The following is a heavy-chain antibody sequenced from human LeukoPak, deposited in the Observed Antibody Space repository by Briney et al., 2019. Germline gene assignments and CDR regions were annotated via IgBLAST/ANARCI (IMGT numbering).Heavy chain of an antibody. Sequence: PGGSLRLSCAASGFTFSSYAMSWVRQAPGKGLEWVSYISSSGSTIYYADSVKGRFTISRDNAKNSLYLQMNSLRAEDTAVYYCARDRPSKLLPRGIDYWGQGTLVTVSS. D-gene: IGHD2-15*01. V-gene: IGHV3-48*04. CDR2: ISSSGSTI. CDR3: ARDRPSKLLPRGIDY. J-gene: IGHJ4*02. CDR1: GFTFSSYA.